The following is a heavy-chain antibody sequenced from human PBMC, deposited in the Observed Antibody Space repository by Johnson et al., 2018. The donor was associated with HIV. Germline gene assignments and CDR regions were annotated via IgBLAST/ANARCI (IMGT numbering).Heavy chain of an antibody. J-gene: IGHJ3*02. CDR1: GFTFNNYG. CDR2: IRYDGSDK. Sequence: QVQLVESGGDVVQPGGSLRLSCAASGFTFNNYGMHWVRQAPGKGLGWVAFIRYDGSDKYYADSVKGRFTFSRASSKNTLYLQMNSLRAEDMAVYYCAREVSLRVGATLPPSYAFDIWGQGTLVSVSS. V-gene: IGHV3-30*02. CDR3: AREVSLRVGATLPPSYAFDI. D-gene: IGHD1-26*01.